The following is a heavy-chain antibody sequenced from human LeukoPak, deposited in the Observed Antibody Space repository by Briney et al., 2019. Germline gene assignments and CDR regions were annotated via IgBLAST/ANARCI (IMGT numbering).Heavy chain of an antibody. J-gene: IGHJ6*03. Sequence: AGGSLRLSCAASGFTFNNYGMHWVRQAPGKGLEWVAFIRYNGNNQYYADSVKGRFTISRDNSKNKLYLQMNSLKGDDTAVYYCAKDSAFYYIDVWGKGTTVTISS. D-gene: IGHD3-10*01. CDR1: GFTFNNYG. V-gene: IGHV3-30*02. CDR2: IRYNGNNQ. CDR3: AKDSAFYYIDV.